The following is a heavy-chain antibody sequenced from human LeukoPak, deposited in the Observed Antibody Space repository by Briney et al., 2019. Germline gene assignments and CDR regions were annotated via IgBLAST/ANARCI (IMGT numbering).Heavy chain of an antibody. D-gene: IGHD5-12*01. CDR3: ARDRSGLYYFDY. J-gene: IGHJ4*02. Sequence: SQTLSLTCTVSGGSICGDGYFWSWIRQPPWRGLEWIGYMYYSGSSYYNPSLKSRVTISVDTSKNQYSLKLSSVTAADTAVYYCARDRSGLYYFDYWGQGTLVTVSS. CDR2: MYYSGSS. V-gene: IGHV4-31*03. CDR1: GGSICGDGYF.